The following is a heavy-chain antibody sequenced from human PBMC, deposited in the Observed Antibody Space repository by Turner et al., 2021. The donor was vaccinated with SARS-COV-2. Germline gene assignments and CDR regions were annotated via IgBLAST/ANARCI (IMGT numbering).Heavy chain of an antibody. CDR2: IYYSGRT. J-gene: IGHJ5*02. D-gene: IGHD2-15*01. V-gene: IGHV4-59*01. CDR1: GGSISSYY. Sequence: QVQLQESGPGLVKPSETLSLTCTVSGGSISSYYWSWIRQPPGKGLEWIGYIYYSGRTNYNPSLKSRVSISVDTSKNQFSLKLTSVTAADTAVYYCARGRGGGGSSNNWFDPWGQGTLVIVSS. CDR3: ARGRGGGGSSNNWFDP.